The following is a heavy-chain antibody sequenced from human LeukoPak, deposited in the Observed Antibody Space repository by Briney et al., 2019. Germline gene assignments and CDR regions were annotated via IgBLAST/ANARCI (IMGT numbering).Heavy chain of an antibody. Sequence: GGSLRLSCAASGFTFSSYSMNWVRQAPGKGLEWVSSISSSSSYIYYADSVKGRFTISRDNAKNSLYLQMNSLRAEDTAVYYCARAVVPAAPLTLFDYWGQGTLVTVSS. CDR3: ARAVVPAAPLTLFDY. CDR1: GFTFSSYS. J-gene: IGHJ4*02. V-gene: IGHV3-21*01. CDR2: ISSSSSYI. D-gene: IGHD2-2*01.